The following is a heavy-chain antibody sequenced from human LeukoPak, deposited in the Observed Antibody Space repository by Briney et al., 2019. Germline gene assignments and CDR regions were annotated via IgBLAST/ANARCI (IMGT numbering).Heavy chain of an antibody. CDR3: ARDTRLNYDSGSYCLDY. D-gene: IGHD3-10*01. CDR1: GFTVSSNY. Sequence: GGSLRLSCAASGFTVSSNYMSWVRQAPGKGLEWVSVIYSGGGRTYYADSVKGRFTISRDNSKNTLYLQTNSLRAEDTAVYYCARDTRLNYDSGSYCLDYWGQGTLVTVSS. J-gene: IGHJ4*02. CDR2: IYSGGGRT. V-gene: IGHV3-53*01.